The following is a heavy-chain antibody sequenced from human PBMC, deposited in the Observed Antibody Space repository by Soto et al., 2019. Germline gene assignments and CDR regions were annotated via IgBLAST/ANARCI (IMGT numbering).Heavy chain of an antibody. D-gene: IGHD5-18*01. CDR2: IIPIFGTA. Sequence: QVQLVQSGAEVKKPGSSVKVSCKASGGTFSSYAISWVRQAPGQGLEWMGGIIPIFGTANYAQKFQGRVTITADKSTITAYMELSSLRSEDTAVYYCARWGGGGYSYGLAKDVWGQGTTVTVSS. J-gene: IGHJ6*02. V-gene: IGHV1-69*06. CDR1: GGTFSSYA. CDR3: ARWGGGGYSYGLAKDV.